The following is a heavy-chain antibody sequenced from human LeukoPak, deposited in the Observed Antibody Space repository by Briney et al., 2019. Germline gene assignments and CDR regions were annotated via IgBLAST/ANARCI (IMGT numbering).Heavy chain of an antibody. Sequence: SETLSLTCTVSGASVSSSHYWDWIRQPPGKGLGWIGSIFYGGSTSYNASLRSRVTTSVDTSKNQFSLKLSSVTAADTAVYYCARGRSGWYGGDYWGQGTLVTVSS. D-gene: IGHD6-19*01. CDR1: GASVSSSHY. CDR3: ARGRSGWYGGDY. V-gene: IGHV4-39*07. CDR2: IFYGGST. J-gene: IGHJ4*02.